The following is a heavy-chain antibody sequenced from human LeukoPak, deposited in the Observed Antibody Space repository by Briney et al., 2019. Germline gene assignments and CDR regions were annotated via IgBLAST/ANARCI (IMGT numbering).Heavy chain of an antibody. CDR3: ARVVVDYDILTGNTNYGMDV. D-gene: IGHD3-9*01. CDR1: GYTFTSYG. CDR2: ISAYNGNT. Sequence: ASVKVSCKASGYTFTSYGISWVRQAPGQGLEWMGWISAYNGNTNYAQKLQGGVTMTTDTSTSTAYMELRSLRSDDTAVYYCARVVVDYDILTGNTNYGMDVWGQGTTVTVSS. J-gene: IGHJ6*02. V-gene: IGHV1-18*01.